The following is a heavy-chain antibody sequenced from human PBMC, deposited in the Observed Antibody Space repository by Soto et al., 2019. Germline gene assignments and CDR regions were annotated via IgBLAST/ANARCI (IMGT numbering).Heavy chain of an antibody. CDR1: GGPFTNYG. J-gene: IGHJ6*02. V-gene: IGHV1-69*12. CDR2: VIPIFGSA. D-gene: IGHD3-10*01. Sequence: QVHLVQSGAEMRKPGSSVRVSCKASGGPFTNYGLNWVRQAPGQGLEWMGGVIPIFGSATYAQKFQDRVTFTADESTTTAYLELSGLRLDDTAIYYCATRRKRFSDFYSYGMDVWGQGTTVTVSS. CDR3: ATRRKRFSDFYSYGMDV.